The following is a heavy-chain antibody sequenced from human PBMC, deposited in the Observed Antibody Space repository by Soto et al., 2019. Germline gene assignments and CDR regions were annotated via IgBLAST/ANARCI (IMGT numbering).Heavy chain of an antibody. D-gene: IGHD1-1*01. Sequence: EVQLVESGGGLVQPGGSLRLSCAASGFTFSSYWMSWVRQAPGKGLEWVANIKQDGSEKYYVDSVKGRFTISRDNAKNTLYLQMNRRRAEDTAVYYCARDGTYYYCYGMDVWGQGTTVTVSS. CDR3: ARDGTYYYCYGMDV. CDR1: GFTFSSYW. V-gene: IGHV3-7*01. J-gene: IGHJ6*02. CDR2: IKQDGSEK.